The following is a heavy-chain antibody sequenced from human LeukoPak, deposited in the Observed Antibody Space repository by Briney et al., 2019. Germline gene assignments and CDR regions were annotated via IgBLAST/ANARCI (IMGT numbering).Heavy chain of an antibody. J-gene: IGHJ4*02. Sequence: PSETLSLTCAVSGGSISSSNWWSWIRQPAGKGLEWIGRIYTSRTTNYNPSLASRVTMSIDTSKNQFSLKLTSVTAADTAVYYCARLVRGSASYFDHWGQGTPVTVSS. CDR3: ARLVRGSASYFDH. CDR1: GGSISSSNW. D-gene: IGHD2-21*01. V-gene: IGHV4-4*07. CDR2: IYTSRTT.